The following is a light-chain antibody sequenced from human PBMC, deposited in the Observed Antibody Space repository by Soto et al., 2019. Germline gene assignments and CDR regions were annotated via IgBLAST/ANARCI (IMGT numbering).Light chain of an antibody. CDR2: VAS. CDR3: QQSYSTPWT. CDR1: QSISSF. Sequence: DIQMTQSPSSLSASVGDRVTITCRASQSISSFLNWYQQKPGKAPNLLIFVASSLQSGVPSRFSGSGSGTDFTLTISSLQPEDIATYYCQQSYSTPWTFGQGSKVEIK. V-gene: IGKV1-39*01. J-gene: IGKJ1*01.